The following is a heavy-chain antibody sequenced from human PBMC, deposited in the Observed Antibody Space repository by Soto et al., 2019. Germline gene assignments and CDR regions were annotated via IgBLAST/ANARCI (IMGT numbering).Heavy chain of an antibody. V-gene: IGHV4-4*02. CDR2: VYHSGNT. J-gene: IGHJ4*02. Sequence: SETLSLTCAVSGGSISSSNWWSWVRQSPGKGLEWIGEVYHSGNTNYNPSLKSRVTISVDKSSNQISLKLSSMTAADTAVYYCARRSGHCTSSSCYFYFDSWGQGTLVTVSS. D-gene: IGHD2-2*01. CDR3: ARRSGHCTSSSCYFYFDS. CDR1: GGSISSSNW.